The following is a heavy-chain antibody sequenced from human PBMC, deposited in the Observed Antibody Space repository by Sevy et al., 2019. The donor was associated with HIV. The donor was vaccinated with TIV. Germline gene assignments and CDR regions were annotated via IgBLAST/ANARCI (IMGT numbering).Heavy chain of an antibody. CDR1: GFALRSYT. CDR2: ISATGGST. CDR3: AKTLQKLPFHPHYFDY. Sequence: GGSLRLSCGVSGFALRSYTMNWVRQAPGKGLEWVASISATGGSTYYADSVKGRFTISRDVSKSTLYLQMNSLTAEDTVMFYCAKTLQKLPFHPHYFDYWGQGTLVTVSS. D-gene: IGHD2-21*02. J-gene: IGHJ4*02. V-gene: IGHV3-23*01.